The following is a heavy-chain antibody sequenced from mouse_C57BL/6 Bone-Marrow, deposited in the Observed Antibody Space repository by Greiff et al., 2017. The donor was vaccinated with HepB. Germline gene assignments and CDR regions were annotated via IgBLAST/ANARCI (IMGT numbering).Heavy chain of an antibody. CDR3: ARGLLWTFAY. J-gene: IGHJ3*01. CDR1: GYSITSGYY. Sequence: EVQLVESGPGLVKPSQSLSLTCSVTGYSITSGYYWNWIRQFPGNKLEWMGYISYDGSNNYNPSLKNRISITRDTSKNQFFLKLNSVTTEDTATYYCARGLLWTFAYWGQGTLVTVSA. CDR2: ISYDGSN. D-gene: IGHD2-1*01. V-gene: IGHV3-6*01.